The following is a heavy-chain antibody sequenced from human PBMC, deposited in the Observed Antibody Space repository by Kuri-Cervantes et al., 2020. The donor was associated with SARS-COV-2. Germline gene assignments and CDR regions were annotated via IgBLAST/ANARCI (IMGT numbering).Heavy chain of an antibody. CDR3: ARVGPGDV. J-gene: IGHJ6*04. Sequence: ESLKISCAVYGGSFSGYYWSWIRQPPGKGLEWIGEINHSGSTNYNPSLKSRVTISVDTSKNQFSLKLSSVTAADTAVYYCARVGPGDVWGKGTTVTVSS. CDR1: GGSFSGYY. V-gene: IGHV4-34*01. CDR2: INHSGST.